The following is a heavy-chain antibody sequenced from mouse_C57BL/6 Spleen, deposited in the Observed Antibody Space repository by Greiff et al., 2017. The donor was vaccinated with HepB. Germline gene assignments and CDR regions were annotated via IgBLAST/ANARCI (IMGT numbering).Heavy chain of an antibody. CDR1: GYAFSSSW. CDR2: IYPGDGDT. J-gene: IGHJ3*01. CDR3: ARGASSWFAY. V-gene: IGHV1-82*01. Sequence: VQGVESGPELVKPGASVKISCKASGYAFSSSWMNWVKQRPGKGLEWIGRIYPGDGDTNYNGKFKGKATLTADKSSSTAYMQLSSLTSEDSAVYFCARGASSWFAYWGQGTLVTVSA.